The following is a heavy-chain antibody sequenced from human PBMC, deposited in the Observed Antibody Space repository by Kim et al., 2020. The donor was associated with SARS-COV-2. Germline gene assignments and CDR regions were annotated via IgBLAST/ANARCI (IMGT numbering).Heavy chain of an antibody. CDR2: ISCDGSNK. V-gene: IGHV3-30*18. D-gene: IGHD2-2*01. CDR3: AKGPRAYCSGTSCEALDY. Sequence: GGSLRLSCAASGFTFSSYGMHWVRQAPGKGLEWVAVISCDGSNKYYADSVKGRFTISRDNAKNTLYLQMNSLRSEDTAVYYCAKGPRAYCSGTSCEALDYWGQGTLVTVSS. CDR1: GFTFSSYG. J-gene: IGHJ4*02.